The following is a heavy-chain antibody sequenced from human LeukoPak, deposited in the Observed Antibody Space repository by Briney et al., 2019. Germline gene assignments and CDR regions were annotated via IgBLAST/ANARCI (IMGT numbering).Heavy chain of an antibody. CDR2: IWYDGSHK. CDR3: AKDQSPLRFLEWPPMY. Sequence: GRSLTLSCAASGFTFSNYGMHWVRQAPGKGLEWVAVIWYDGSHKYYADSVKGRFTISRDKSKNTLYLQMNGLRAEDTAVYYCAKDQSPLRFLEWPPMYWGQGTLVTVSS. V-gene: IGHV3-33*03. CDR1: GFTFSNYG. D-gene: IGHD3-3*01. J-gene: IGHJ4*02.